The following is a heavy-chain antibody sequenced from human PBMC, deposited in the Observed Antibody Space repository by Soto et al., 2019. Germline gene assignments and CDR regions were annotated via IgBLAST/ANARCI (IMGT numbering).Heavy chain of an antibody. J-gene: IGHJ4*02. Sequence: QVQLQQWGAGLLKPSETLSLTCAVYGGSFSGYYWSWIRQPPGKGLEWIGEINHSGSTNYNPSLKSRVTISVDTSKKQFSLKLSSVTAADTAVYYCARGPYSSSSGFGYWGQGTLVTVSS. CDR2: INHSGST. CDR3: ARGPYSSSSGFGY. D-gene: IGHD6-6*01. V-gene: IGHV4-34*01. CDR1: GGSFSGYY.